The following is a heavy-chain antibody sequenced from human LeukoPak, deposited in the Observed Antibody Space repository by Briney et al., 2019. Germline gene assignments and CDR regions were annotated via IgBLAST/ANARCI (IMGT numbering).Heavy chain of an antibody. D-gene: IGHD3-10*01. CDR1: GGSISSSSYY. CDR3: ARHRRFMGYFDY. CDR2: IYYSGST. V-gene: IGHV4-39*01. Sequence: SETLSLTCTVSGGSISSSSYYWGWIRQPPGKGLEWIGSIYYSGSTYYNPSPKSRVTISVDTSKNQFSLKLSSVTAADMAVYYCARHRRFMGYFDYWGQGTLVTVSS. J-gene: IGHJ4*02.